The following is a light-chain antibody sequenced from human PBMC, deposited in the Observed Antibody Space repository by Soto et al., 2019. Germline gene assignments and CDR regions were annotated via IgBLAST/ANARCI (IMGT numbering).Light chain of an antibody. CDR3: SSYTSSDTPYV. V-gene: IGLV2-14*01. Sequence: QSVLTQPASVSGSPGQSITISCTGTSSDVGDYKYVSWYQQHPDKAPKLIIFVNSNRPSGISNRFSASKSGNTASLTISGLQAEDEADYYCSSYTSSDTPYVFGTATKLTVL. CDR2: VNS. CDR1: SSDVGDYKY. J-gene: IGLJ1*01.